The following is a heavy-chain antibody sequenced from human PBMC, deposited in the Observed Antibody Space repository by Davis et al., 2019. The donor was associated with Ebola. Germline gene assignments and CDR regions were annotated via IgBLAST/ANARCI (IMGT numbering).Heavy chain of an antibody. V-gene: IGHV3-53*01. D-gene: IGHD1-26*01. Sequence: PGGSLRPSCAASGFTFSSHAMSWVRQAPGKGLEWVSVIYSGGSTYYADSVKGRFTISRDNAKNSLYLQMNSLRAEDTAVYYCARVVVGATPNDDAFDIWGQGTMVTVSS. CDR2: IYSGGST. CDR3: ARVVVGATPNDDAFDI. J-gene: IGHJ3*02. CDR1: GFTFSSHA.